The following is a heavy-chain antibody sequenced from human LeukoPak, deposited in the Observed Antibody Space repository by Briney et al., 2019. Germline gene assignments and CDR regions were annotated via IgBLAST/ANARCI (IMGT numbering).Heavy chain of an antibody. Sequence: PSETLSLTCTVSGGSISSYYWSWIRQPPGKGLEWVGYIYYSGSTNYNPSLKSRVTISVDTSKNQFSLKLSSVTAADTAVYYCAGSITIFGVVDYWGQGTLVIVSS. CDR1: GGSISSYY. V-gene: IGHV4-59*01. D-gene: IGHD3-3*01. CDR3: AGSITIFGVVDY. J-gene: IGHJ4*02. CDR2: IYYSGST.